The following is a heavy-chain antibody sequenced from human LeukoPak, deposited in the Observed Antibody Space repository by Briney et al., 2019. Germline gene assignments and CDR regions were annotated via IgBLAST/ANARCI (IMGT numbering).Heavy chain of an antibody. Sequence: SETLSLTCTVSGGAISDTNYYWGWIRQAPGKGLEWIGNIYYNGNTFHNMSLKSRVTISVDTSENQFSLKLSSGTAADTAVYYCARYSGSHYAFDIWGQGTLVTVSS. V-gene: IGHV4-39*01. CDR1: GGAISDTNYY. J-gene: IGHJ3*02. CDR2: IYYNGNT. D-gene: IGHD1-26*01. CDR3: ARYSGSHYAFDI.